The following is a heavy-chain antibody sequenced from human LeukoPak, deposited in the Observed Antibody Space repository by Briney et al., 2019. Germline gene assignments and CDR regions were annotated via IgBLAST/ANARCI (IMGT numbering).Heavy chain of an antibody. CDR2: ISSSGSPI. V-gene: IGHV3-11*01. CDR1: GFTCSDYY. D-gene: IGHD6-6*01. J-gene: IGHJ4*02. CDR3: ASLCSSCVDY. Sequence: GGSLRLSCAASGFTCSDYYMSWIRQAPGKGLEGFSYISSSGSPIYYADSVKRRFTISRDNAKNSLYLQMNSLRPEDTAVYYCASLCSSCVDYWRQGTLVSVSS.